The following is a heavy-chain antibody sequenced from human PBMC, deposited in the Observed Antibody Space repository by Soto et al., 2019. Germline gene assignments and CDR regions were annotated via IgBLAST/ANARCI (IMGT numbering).Heavy chain of an antibody. Sequence: WGSLRLSCAASGFTFINYGTHFVRQSPFKWLEWVAVIRNDGSNEYYADSVKGRFTISRDNPKHTLYLQMNSLRAEDTAVYYCAKGPAGGDTHRSADYWGQGALVTVSS. D-gene: IGHD3-16*01. CDR3: AKGPAGGDTHRSADY. CDR1: GFTFINYG. CDR2: IRNDGSNE. V-gene: IGHV3-30*18. J-gene: IGHJ4*02.